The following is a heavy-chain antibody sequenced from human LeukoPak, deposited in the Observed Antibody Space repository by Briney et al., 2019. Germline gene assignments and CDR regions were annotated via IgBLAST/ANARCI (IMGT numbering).Heavy chain of an antibody. Sequence: ASVKVSCKAPGYTFTGYYMHWVRQAPGQGLEGMGWINPNSGGTNYAQKFHGRVTMTRDTSISTAYMELSRVRSDDTAVYYCARDPQYYDILTGSSYAFDIWGQGTMVTVSS. CDR3: ARDPQYYDILTGSSYAFDI. V-gene: IGHV1-2*02. CDR2: INPNSGGT. CDR1: GYTFTGYY. J-gene: IGHJ3*02. D-gene: IGHD3-9*01.